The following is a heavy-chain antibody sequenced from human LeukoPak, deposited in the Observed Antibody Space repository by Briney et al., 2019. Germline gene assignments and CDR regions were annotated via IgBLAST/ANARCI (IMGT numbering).Heavy chain of an antibody. CDR2: INPNSGGT. Sequence: ASVKVSCKASGYTFTGYYMHWVRQAPGQGLEWMGWINPNSGGTNYAQKFQGRVTMTRDTSISTAYMELSRLRSDDTAVYYCARSPLLSMGDLYNWFDPWAREPWSPSPQ. V-gene: IGHV1-2*02. D-gene: IGHD3-16*01. J-gene: IGHJ5*02. CDR1: GYTFTGYY. CDR3: ARSPLLSMGDLYNWFDP.